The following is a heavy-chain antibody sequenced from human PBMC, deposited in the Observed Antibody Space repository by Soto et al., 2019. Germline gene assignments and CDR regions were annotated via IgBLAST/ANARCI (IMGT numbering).Heavy chain of an antibody. CDR2: IYYSGST. CDR3: ASGYSSGCSFDY. CDR1: GGSISSSSYD. J-gene: IGHJ4*02. V-gene: IGHV4-39*01. Sequence: TLSLTCTVSGGSISSSSYDWGWIRQPPGKGLEWIGSIYYSGSTYYNPSLKSRVTISVDTSKNQFSLKLSSVTAADTAVYYCASGYSSGCSFDYWGQGTLVTVSS. D-gene: IGHD6-19*01.